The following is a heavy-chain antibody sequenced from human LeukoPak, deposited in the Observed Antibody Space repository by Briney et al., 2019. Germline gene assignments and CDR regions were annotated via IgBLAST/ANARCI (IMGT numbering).Heavy chain of an antibody. J-gene: IGHJ4*02. CDR3: ARDSGSYWRTIDY. CDR1: GFTFSSYA. Sequence: GGSLRLSCVGSGFTFSSYAMHWVRQAPGKGLEWVAVISYDGSNKYYADSVKGRFTISRDNSKNTLYLQMNSLRAEDTAVYYCARDSGSYWRTIDYWGQGTLVTVSS. CDR2: ISYDGSNK. V-gene: IGHV3-30-3*01. D-gene: IGHD1-26*01.